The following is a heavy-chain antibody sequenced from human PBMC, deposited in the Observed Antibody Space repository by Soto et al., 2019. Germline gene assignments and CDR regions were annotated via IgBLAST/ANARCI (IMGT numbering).Heavy chain of an antibody. CDR3: ARATGDVVVVTAIPSGMDV. D-gene: IGHD2-21*02. Sequence: SETLSLTCAVYGGSFSGYYWSWIRQPPGKGLEWIGEINHSGSTNYNPSLKSRVTISVDTSKNQFSLKLSSVTAADTAVYYCARATGDVVVVTAIPSGMDVWGQGTTVTVSS. J-gene: IGHJ6*02. V-gene: IGHV4-34*01. CDR1: GGSFSGYY. CDR2: INHSGST.